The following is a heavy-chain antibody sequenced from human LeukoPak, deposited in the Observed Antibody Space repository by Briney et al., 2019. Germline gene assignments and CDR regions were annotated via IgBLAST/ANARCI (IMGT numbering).Heavy chain of an antibody. CDR1: GYTFTGYY. V-gene: IGHV1-2*02. CDR3: ARDVVATINWFDP. Sequence: GASVKVSCKASGYTFTGYYMHWVRQAPGQGLEWMGWINPNSGGANYAQKFQGRVTMTRDTSISTAYMELTRLRSDDTAVYFCARDVVATINWFDPWGQGTLVTVSS. CDR2: INPNSGGA. J-gene: IGHJ5*02. D-gene: IGHD5-12*01.